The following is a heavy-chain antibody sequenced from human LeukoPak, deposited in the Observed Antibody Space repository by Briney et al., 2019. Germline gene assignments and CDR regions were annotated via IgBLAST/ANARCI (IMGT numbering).Heavy chain of an antibody. CDR3: ATDGLFSVLNYYYYGMDV. Sequence: GASVKVSCKASGYTFTSYGISWVRQAPGQGLEWMGWISAYNGNTNYAQKLQGRVTMTTDTSTSTAYMELRSLRSDDTAVYYCATDGLFSVLNYYYYGMDVWGQGTTVTVSS. J-gene: IGHJ6*02. D-gene: IGHD3-10*02. CDR2: ISAYNGNT. CDR1: GYTFTSYG. V-gene: IGHV1-18*01.